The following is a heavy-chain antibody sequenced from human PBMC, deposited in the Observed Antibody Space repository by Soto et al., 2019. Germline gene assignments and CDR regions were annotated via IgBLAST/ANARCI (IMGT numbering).Heavy chain of an antibody. CDR2: ISAYNGNT. CDR1: GYTFTSYG. V-gene: IGHV1-18*01. J-gene: IGHJ4*02. Sequence: QVQLVQSGAEVKKPGASVKVSCKASGYTFTSYGISWVRQAPGQGLEWMGWISAYNGNTNYAQKLQGRVTMTSDTSTNTANMELRSLRSAATAVYYCASSLLVGYGLEGVSDWRQVTMVTVAS. D-gene: IGHD2-21*01. CDR3: ASSLLVGYGLEGVSD.